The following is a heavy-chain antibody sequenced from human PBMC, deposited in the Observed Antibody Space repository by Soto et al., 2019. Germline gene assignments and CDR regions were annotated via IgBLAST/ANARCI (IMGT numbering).Heavy chain of an antibody. D-gene: IGHD3-3*01. CDR1: GYNFIDHY. CDR2: IDPRNGVR. J-gene: IGHJ4*02. Sequence: GXSVKVSSKASGYNFIDHYIHWVRQDPVQGLEWVGYIDPRNGVRRLSEKFKYSVIMTSDTSISTVFLDLNNLRSDATALYYCARAPFIIRHITNLGEASPGVLDFWGQGTQVTVYS. CDR3: ARAPFIIRHITNLGEASPGVLDF. V-gene: IGHV1-2*02.